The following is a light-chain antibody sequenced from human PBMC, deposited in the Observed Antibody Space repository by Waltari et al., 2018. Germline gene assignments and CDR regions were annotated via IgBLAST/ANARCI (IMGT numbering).Light chain of an antibody. J-gene: IGLJ2*01. Sequence: QSALTQPASVSGSPGQSIPISCTGTSSAVGSYTLVSWYQHHPGKAPKVMIYEVSKRPSGVSNRFSGSKSGNTASLTISGLQAEDEADYYCCSHAGSRTLVFGGGTKLTVL. V-gene: IGLV2-23*02. CDR1: SSAVGSYTL. CDR2: EVS. CDR3: CSHAGSRTLV.